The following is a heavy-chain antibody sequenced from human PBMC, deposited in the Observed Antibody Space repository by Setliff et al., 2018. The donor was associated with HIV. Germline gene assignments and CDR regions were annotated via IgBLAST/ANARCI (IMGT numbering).Heavy chain of an antibody. J-gene: IGHJ6*03. D-gene: IGHD3-3*01. CDR3: ARCVTYYNFWSGYWGYYYYMDV. CDR2: IYTSGST. CDR1: GGSISSYY. Sequence: SETLSLTCTVSGGSISSYYWSWIRQPPGKGLEWIGYIYTSGSTNYNPSLKSRVTMSVDTSKNKFSLELSSVTAADTAVYYCARCVTYYNFWSGYWGYYYYMDVWGKGTTVTVSS. V-gene: IGHV4-4*08.